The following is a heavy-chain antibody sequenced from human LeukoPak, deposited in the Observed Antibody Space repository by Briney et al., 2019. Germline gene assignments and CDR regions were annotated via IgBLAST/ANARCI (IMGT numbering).Heavy chain of an antibody. CDR3: AREAVRQLGTYYFDY. CDR1: GFTFSSYA. Sequence: GGSLRLSCAASGFTFSSYAMHWVRQAPGKGLEWVAVISYDGSNKYYADSVKGRFTISRDNSKNTLYLQMNSLRAEDTAVYYCAREAVRQLGTYYFDYWGQGTLVTVSS. J-gene: IGHJ4*02. D-gene: IGHD6-13*01. V-gene: IGHV3-30-3*01. CDR2: ISYDGSNK.